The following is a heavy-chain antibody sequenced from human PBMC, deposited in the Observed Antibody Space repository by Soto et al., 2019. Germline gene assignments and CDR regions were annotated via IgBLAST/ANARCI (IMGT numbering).Heavy chain of an antibody. CDR1: GFTFSSYA. V-gene: IGHV3-23*01. D-gene: IGHD3-16*01. CDR3: AKGGPILPAVPLGEYSYYGLDV. J-gene: IGHJ6*02. CDR2: ISAGGVST. Sequence: GGSLRLSCAASGFTFSSYAMSWVRQAPGKGLEWVSAISAGGVSTYYADSVKGRFTISRDNSKNTLYLQMNTLRAEDTDVYYCAKGGPILPAVPLGEYSYYGLDVWGQGTTAT.